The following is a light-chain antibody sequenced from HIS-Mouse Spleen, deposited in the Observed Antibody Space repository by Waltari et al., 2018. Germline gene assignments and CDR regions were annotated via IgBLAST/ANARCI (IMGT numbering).Light chain of an antibody. Sequence: QSALTQPASVSGSPGQSITISCTGTSSDVGGYNYVSWYQQHPGKAPKLMIYDVSNRPSGVSNRFPGSKSGNTASLTISGLQAEDEADYYCSSYTSSSFNVVFGGGTKLTVL. CDR1: SSDVGGYNY. CDR2: DVS. J-gene: IGLJ2*01. V-gene: IGLV2-14*03. CDR3: SSYTSSSFNVV.